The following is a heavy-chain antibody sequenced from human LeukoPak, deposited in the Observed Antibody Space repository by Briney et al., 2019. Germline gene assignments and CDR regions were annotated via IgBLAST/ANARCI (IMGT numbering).Heavy chain of an antibody. V-gene: IGHV3-23*01. CDR3: AGGRGAAAGKFDY. J-gene: IGHJ4*02. CDR2: ISGSGGST. CDR1: GFTFSSYA. Sequence: AGGSLRLSCAASGFTFSSYAMSWVRQAPGKGLEWVSAISGSGGSTYYADSVKGRFTISRDNSKTTLYLQMNSLRAEDTAVYYCAGGRGAAAGKFDYWGQGTLVTVSS. D-gene: IGHD6-13*01.